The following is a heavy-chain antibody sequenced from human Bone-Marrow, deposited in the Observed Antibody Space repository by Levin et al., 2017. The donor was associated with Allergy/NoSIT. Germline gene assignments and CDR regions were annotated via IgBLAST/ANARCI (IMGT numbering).Heavy chain of an antibody. J-gene: IGHJ2*01. CDR3: ARSDPYWYFDL. CDR1: EFTFSNYE. V-gene: IGHV3-48*03. Sequence: GGSLRLSCVASEFTFSNYEMTWVRQAPGKGPEWISYISGSGNTIYYADSVKGRFTISRDNAKNSLFLLLNSLRTAETAVYYCARSDPYWYFDLWGRGTLVTVSS. CDR2: ISGSGNTI.